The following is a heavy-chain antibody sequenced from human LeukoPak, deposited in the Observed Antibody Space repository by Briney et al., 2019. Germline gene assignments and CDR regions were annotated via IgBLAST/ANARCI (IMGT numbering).Heavy chain of an antibody. CDR2: ISSSSSYI. D-gene: IGHD5-24*01. Sequence: GGSLRLACSASGFTFSSYSMNWGRQAPGKGLEWVSSISSSSSYIYYADSVKGRFTISRDNAKNSLYLKMNSLSAEDTAVYYCARAGGGDGYNAFDYWGQGNLVTVSS. CDR3: ARAGGGDGYNAFDY. CDR1: GFTFSSYS. J-gene: IGHJ4*02. V-gene: IGHV3-21*01.